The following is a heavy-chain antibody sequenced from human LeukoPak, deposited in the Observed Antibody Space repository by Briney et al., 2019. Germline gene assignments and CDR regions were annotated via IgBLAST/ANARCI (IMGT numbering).Heavy chain of an antibody. CDR1: GGSISSSSYY. D-gene: IGHD2-15*01. CDR2: IYYSGST. V-gene: IGHV4-39*01. J-gene: IGHJ5*02. Sequence: SETLSLTGTVSGGSISSSSYYWGWIRQPPGKGLEWIGSIYYSGSTYYNPSLKSRVTISVDTSKNQFSLKLSSVTAADTAVYYCARQPLYCSGGSCYSSWFDPWGQGTLVTVSS. CDR3: ARQPLYCSGGSCYSSWFDP.